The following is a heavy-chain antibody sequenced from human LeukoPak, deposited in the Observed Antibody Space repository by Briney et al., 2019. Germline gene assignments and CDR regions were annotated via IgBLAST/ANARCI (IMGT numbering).Heavy chain of an antibody. V-gene: IGHV5-51*01. CDR1: GYSFTTHW. CDR2: IYPGDSET. Sequence: GESLKISCKASGYSFTTHWIGWVRQMPGKGLEWMGIIYPGDSETIYSPSFQGQVTISADKSISTAYLQWSSLKASDIAIYYCARLGSHGSGSYYKRTYMDVWGKGTTVTISS. D-gene: IGHD3-10*01. J-gene: IGHJ6*04. CDR3: ARLGSHGSGSYYKRTYMDV.